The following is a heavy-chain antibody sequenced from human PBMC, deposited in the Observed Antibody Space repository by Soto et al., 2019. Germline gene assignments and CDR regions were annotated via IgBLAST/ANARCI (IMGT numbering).Heavy chain of an antibody. Sequence: PGGSLRLSCAASGFTVSSNYMSWVRQAPGKGLEWVSVIYSGGSTYYADSVKGRFTISRDNSKNTLYLQMNSLRAEDTAVYYCERVTPGYFDYWGQGTLVTVSS. CDR2: IYSGGST. CDR3: ERVTPGYFDY. D-gene: IGHD5-18*01. J-gene: IGHJ4*02. V-gene: IGHV3-53*01. CDR1: GFTVSSNY.